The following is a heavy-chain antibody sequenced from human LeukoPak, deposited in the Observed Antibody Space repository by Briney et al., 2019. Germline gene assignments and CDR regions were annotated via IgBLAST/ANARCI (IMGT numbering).Heavy chain of an antibody. CDR1: GFTFDDYA. CDR3: VRDPSALDY. CDR2: ITWNSGSI. V-gene: IGHV3-9*01. J-gene: IGHJ4*02. Sequence: PGGSLRLSCAASGFTFDDYAMHWVRQAPGKGLEWVSGITWNSGSIGYADSVKGRFTISRDNAKNSVYLQMNSLRAEDTAVYYCVRDPSALDYWGQGTLVTVSS. D-gene: IGHD3-10*01.